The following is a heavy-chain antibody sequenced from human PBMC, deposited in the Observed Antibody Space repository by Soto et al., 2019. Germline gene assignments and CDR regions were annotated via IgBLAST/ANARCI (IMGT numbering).Heavy chain of an antibody. J-gene: IGHJ5*02. V-gene: IGHV3-23*01. D-gene: IGHD2-21*02. Sequence: PGGSLRLSCAASGFTFSTYALSWVRQAPGKGLEWVSAISANGQGIYYADSVRGRFTISRDNSKKTMFFQLNSLRDEDTAVYYCVKCNVLVTTSGGWCNWFDPWGQGTPVTVSS. CDR3: VKCNVLVTTSGGWCNWFDP. CDR1: GFTFSTYA. CDR2: ISANGQGI.